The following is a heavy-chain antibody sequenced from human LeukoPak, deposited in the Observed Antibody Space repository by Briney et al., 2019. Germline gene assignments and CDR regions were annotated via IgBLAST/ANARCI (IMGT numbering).Heavy chain of an antibody. Sequence: GGSLRLSCAASGFTVSSNYMSWVRQAPGKGLEWVSVIYSGGSTYHADSVQGRFTISRDNSKNTLYLQMNSLRAEDTAVYYCARDFTYYYDSSGLDPWGQGTLVTVSS. CDR1: GFTVSSNY. J-gene: IGHJ5*02. CDR2: IYSGGST. D-gene: IGHD3-22*01. V-gene: IGHV3-66*02. CDR3: ARDFTYYYDSSGLDP.